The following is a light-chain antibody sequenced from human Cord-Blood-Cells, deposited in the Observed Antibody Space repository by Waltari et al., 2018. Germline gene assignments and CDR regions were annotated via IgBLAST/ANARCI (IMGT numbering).Light chain of an antibody. J-gene: IGKJ4*01. Sequence: DIQMTQSPSSLSASVGDRLTITCQASQDISNYLNWYQQKPGKAPKLLIYDASNLETGGPSRFSGSGSGTDFTFTISSLQPEDIATYYCQQYDNLPLTFGGGTKVEIK. CDR2: DAS. CDR1: QDISNY. CDR3: QQYDNLPLT. V-gene: IGKV1-33*01.